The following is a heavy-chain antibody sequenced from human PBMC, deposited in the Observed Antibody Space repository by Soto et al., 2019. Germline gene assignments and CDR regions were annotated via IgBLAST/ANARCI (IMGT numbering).Heavy chain of an antibody. D-gene: IGHD3-9*01. CDR1: GYSFTSYW. V-gene: IGHV5-10-1*01. Sequence: GESLKISCKGSGYSFTSYWIGWVRQMPGKGLEWMGRIDPSDSYTNYSPSFQGHVTISADKSISTAYLQWSSLKASDTAMYYCARRQTGYPWYYGMDVWGQGTTVTVSS. CDR3: ARRQTGYPWYYGMDV. J-gene: IGHJ6*02. CDR2: IDPSDSYT.